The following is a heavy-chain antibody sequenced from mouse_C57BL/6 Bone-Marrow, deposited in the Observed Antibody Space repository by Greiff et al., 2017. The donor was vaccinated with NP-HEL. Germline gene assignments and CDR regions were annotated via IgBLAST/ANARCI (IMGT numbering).Heavy chain of an antibody. CDR3: ATRVYYGNYFDY. CDR1: GYTFTSYG. V-gene: IGHV1-81*01. CDR2: IYPRSGNT. J-gene: IGHJ2*01. Sequence: VKLKQSGAELARPGASVKLSCKASGYTFTSYGISWVKQRTGQGLEWIGEIYPRSGNTYYNEKFKGKATLTADKSSSTAYMELRSLTSEDSAVYFCATRVYYGNYFDYWGQGTTLTVSS. D-gene: IGHD1-1*01.